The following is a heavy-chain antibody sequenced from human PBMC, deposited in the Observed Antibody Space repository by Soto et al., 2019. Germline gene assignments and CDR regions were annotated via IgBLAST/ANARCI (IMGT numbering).Heavy chain of an antibody. J-gene: IGHJ6*02. CDR1: GGSFSGYY. Sequence: SETLSLTCAVYGGSFSGYYWSWIRQPPGKGLEWIGEINHSGSTNYNPSLKSQVTISVDTSKNQFSLKLSSVTAADTAVYYCARGAQNWGYYYYYGMDVWGQGTTVTVSS. V-gene: IGHV4-34*01. CDR3: ARGAQNWGYYYYYGMDV. D-gene: IGHD7-27*01. CDR2: INHSGST.